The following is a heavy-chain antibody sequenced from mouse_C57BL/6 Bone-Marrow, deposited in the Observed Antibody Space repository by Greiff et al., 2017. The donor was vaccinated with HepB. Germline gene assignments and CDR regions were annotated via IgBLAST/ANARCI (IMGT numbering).Heavy chain of an antibody. D-gene: IGHD2-3*01. CDR1: GFTFSSYA. CDR2: ISDGGSYT. J-gene: IGHJ3*01. CDR3: ARGGMVTGAY. V-gene: IGHV5-4*01. Sequence: DVQLVESGGGLVKPGGSLKLSCAASGFTFSSYAMSWVRQTPEKRLEWVATISDGGSYTYYPDNVKGRFTISRDNAKNNLYLQMSHLKTEDTAMYYCARGGMVTGAYWGQGTLVTVSA.